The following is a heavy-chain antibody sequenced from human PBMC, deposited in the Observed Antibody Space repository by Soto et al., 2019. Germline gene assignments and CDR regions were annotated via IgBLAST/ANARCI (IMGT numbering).Heavy chain of an antibody. CDR2: INHSGST. CDR1: GGSFSGYY. V-gene: IGHV4-34*01. D-gene: IGHD3-10*01. CDR3: ARSGRFGKRFDY. Sequence: SETLSLSCAVYGGSFSGYYWSWIRQPPGKGLEWIGEINHSGSTNYNPSLKSRVTISVDTSKNQFSLKLSSVTAADTAVYYCARSGRFGKRFDYWGQGTLVTLSS. J-gene: IGHJ4*02.